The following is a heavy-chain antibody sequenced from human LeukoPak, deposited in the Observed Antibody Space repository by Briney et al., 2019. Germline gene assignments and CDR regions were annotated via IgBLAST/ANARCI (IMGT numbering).Heavy chain of an antibody. V-gene: IGHV1-69*04. Sequence: SVKVSCKASGGTFSSYAISWVRQAPGQGLEWMGRIIPILGIANYAQKFQGRVTITADKSTSTAYMELSSLRSEDTAVYYCARDRRGGGMDVWGQGTTVTVSS. J-gene: IGHJ6*02. CDR3: ARDRRGGGMDV. CDR2: IIPILGIA. CDR1: GGTFSSYA.